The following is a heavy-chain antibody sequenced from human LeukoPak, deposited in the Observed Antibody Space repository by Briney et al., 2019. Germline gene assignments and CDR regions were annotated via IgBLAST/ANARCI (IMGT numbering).Heavy chain of an antibody. CDR2: ISSSSSYI. J-gene: IGHJ4*02. D-gene: IGHD6-13*01. CDR1: GFTLSSYS. Sequence: GGSLRLSCAASGFTLSSYSMNWVRQAPGKGLEWVSSISSSSSYIYYADSVKGRFTISRDNAKNSLYLQMNSLRAEDTAVYYCATSGDSSSWYEGDYWGQGTLVTVSS. CDR3: ATSGDSSSWYEGDY. V-gene: IGHV3-21*01.